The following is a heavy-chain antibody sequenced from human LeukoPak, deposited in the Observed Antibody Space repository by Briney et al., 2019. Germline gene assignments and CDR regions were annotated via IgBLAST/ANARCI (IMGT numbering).Heavy chain of an antibody. J-gene: IGHJ4*02. CDR2: INPNSGGT. V-gene: IGHV1-2*02. D-gene: IGHD7-27*01. Sequence: RASVKVSCKASGYIFTDYYMYWVRQAPGQGPEWMGWINPNSGGTNYAQKFQGRVTMTRDTSISTAYMELSRLRSDDTAVYYCAREGLGKTLEGYWGQGTLVTVSS. CDR1: GYIFTDYY. CDR3: AREGLGKTLEGY.